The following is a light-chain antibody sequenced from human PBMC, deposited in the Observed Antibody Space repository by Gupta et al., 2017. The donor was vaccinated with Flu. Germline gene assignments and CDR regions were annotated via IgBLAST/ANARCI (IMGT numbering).Light chain of an antibody. CDR3: QQYGSSPRT. CDR1: QSVSNNY. J-gene: IGKJ2*01. CDR2: GAS. Sequence: EIVLTQSPGTLSLSPGERATLSCRASQSVSNNYLAWYQQKPGQAPRLLIYGASTRATGIPDRFSGSGSGTDFTLTVSGLEPEDFAVYYCQQYGSSPRTFGQGTKLEIK. V-gene: IGKV3-20*01.